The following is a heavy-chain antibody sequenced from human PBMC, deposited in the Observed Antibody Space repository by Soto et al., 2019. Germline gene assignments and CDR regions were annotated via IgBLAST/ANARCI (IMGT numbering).Heavy chain of an antibody. Sequence: ASVKVSCKASGYPFSDNQIHWLRRAPGQGLEWMGRINPKSDDTNYAQKFQGRVTMTRDTSIGTAYLELTGLTSDDTATYYCARKHSLDYIRWGLDPWGQGTLVTVYS. CDR1: GYPFSDNQ. D-gene: IGHD4-4*01. CDR3: ARKHSLDYIRWGLDP. J-gene: IGHJ5*02. V-gene: IGHV1-2*02. CDR2: INPKSDDT.